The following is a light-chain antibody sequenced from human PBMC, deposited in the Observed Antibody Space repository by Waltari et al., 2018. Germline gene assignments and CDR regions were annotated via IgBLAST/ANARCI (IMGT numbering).Light chain of an antibody. J-gene: IGKJ2*01. V-gene: IGKV1-33*01. CDR1: QDISNY. CDR2: EAF. CDR3: QQYDTIPYT. Sequence: DVQLPTSPSSLSASLGDRVTIICQASQDISNYLTWYRQKPGKVPELLISEAFPWKAGVAPRMSGIGSGARVTLTIASLQPEDIGTYYCQQYDTIPYTFGQGTKLEMK.